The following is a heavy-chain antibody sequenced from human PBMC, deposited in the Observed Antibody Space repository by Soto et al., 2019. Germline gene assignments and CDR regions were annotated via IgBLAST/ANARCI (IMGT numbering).Heavy chain of an antibody. V-gene: IGHV3-21*01. Sequence: AEDKGLEWVSSISSSSSYIYYADSVKGRFTISRDNAKNSLYLQMNSLRAEDTAVYDCARIQLGYDAFDIWGQGTMVTVSS. J-gene: IGHJ3*02. CDR3: ARIQLGYDAFDI. CDR2: ISSSSSYI. D-gene: IGHD6-6*01.